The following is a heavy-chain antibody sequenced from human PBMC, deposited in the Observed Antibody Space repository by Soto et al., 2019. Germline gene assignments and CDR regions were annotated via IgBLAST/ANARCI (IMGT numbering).Heavy chain of an antibody. CDR2: IIPYFGTQ. CDR1: GDTLNRNA. D-gene: IGHD5-18*01. J-gene: IGHJ4*02. Sequence: QLVQSGAAVKKPGSSVKVSCRTTGDTLNRNAISWVRQAPGQGLEWLGGIIPYFGTQNYSKKFQGRVTVTADKATSTAYLELSSLAFEDTAVSYCARSTPQSVSVTQVFDLCGQGTLVPVSS. V-gene: IGHV1-69*06. CDR3: ARSTPQSVSVTQVFDL.